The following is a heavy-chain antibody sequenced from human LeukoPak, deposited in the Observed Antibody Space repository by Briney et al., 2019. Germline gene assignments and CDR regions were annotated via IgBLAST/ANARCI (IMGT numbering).Heavy chain of an antibody. V-gene: IGHV4-59*01. Sequence: PSETLSLTCTVSGGSISSYYWSWIRQPPGKRLEWIGYIHYSGSPNYNPSLKSRVTMSVETSKNQFSLKLSSVTAADTAVYYCARAVGTAPFDHWGQGTLVTVSS. CDR3: ARAVGTAPFDH. CDR2: IHYSGSP. CDR1: GGSISSYY. D-gene: IGHD2-21*02. J-gene: IGHJ4*02.